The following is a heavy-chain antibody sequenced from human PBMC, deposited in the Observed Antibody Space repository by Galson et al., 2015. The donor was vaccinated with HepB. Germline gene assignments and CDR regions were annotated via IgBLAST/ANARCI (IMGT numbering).Heavy chain of an antibody. CDR3: AKRADPLWFGDHGGAFDI. CDR2: ISGSGGST. D-gene: IGHD3-10*01. CDR1: GFTFSSYA. Sequence: SLRLSCAASGFTFSSYAMSWVRQAPGKGLEWVSAISGSGGSTYYADSVKGRFTISRDNSKNTLYLQMNSLRAEDTAVYYCAKRADPLWFGDHGGAFDIWGQGTMVTVSS. V-gene: IGHV3-23*01. J-gene: IGHJ3*02.